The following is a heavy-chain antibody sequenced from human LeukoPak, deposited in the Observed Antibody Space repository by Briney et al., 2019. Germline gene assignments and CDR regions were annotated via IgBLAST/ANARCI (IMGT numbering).Heavy chain of an antibody. CDR1: GFTFNNYG. CDR2: IRYDGSNT. V-gene: IGHV3-30*02. D-gene: IGHD2/OR15-2a*01. Sequence: GGSLRLSCAASGFTFNNYGMHWVRQAPGKGLEWLAFIRYDGSNTYYADSVKGRFTVSRDDSKNTLYLQMNSLRGDDTAVYYCAKDGTSYYYIYYWGQGTLVTVSS. CDR3: AKDGTSYYYIYY. J-gene: IGHJ4*02.